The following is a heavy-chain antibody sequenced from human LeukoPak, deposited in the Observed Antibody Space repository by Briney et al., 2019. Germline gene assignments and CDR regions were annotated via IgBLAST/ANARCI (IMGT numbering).Heavy chain of an antibody. CDR1: GFTFSSYV. Sequence: GWSLRLSCAAAGFTFSSYVMHLVRQAPGRGVEWVAVIWYDGSNKYYAYSVKGRFTISRDNSKNTLYLQMNSLRAEDTAVYYCARAHLYCSGGSCYLIDYWGQGTLVTVSS. CDR2: IWYDGSNK. V-gene: IGHV3-33*01. D-gene: IGHD2-15*01. CDR3: ARAHLYCSGGSCYLIDY. J-gene: IGHJ4*02.